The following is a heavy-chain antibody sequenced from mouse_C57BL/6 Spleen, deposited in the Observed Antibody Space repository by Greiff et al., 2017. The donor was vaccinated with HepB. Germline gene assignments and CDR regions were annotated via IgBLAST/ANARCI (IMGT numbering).Heavy chain of an antibody. CDR2: IYPGDGDT. V-gene: IGHV1-80*01. D-gene: IGHD2-1*01. Sequence: QVQLQQSGAELVKPGASVKISCKASGYAFSSYWMNWVKQRPGKGLEWIGQIYPGDGDTNYNGKFKGKATLTADKSSSTAYMQLSSLTSEDSAVYFCARPIYYGNPRDAMDYWGQGTSVTVSS. CDR3: ARPIYYGNPRDAMDY. J-gene: IGHJ4*01. CDR1: GYAFSSYW.